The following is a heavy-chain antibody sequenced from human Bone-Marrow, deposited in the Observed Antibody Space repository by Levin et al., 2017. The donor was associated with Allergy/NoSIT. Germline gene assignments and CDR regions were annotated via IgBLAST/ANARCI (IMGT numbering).Heavy chain of an antibody. CDR1: GFTFSSYW. CDR2: IKQDGSEK. V-gene: IGHV3-7*01. Sequence: ETLSLTCAASGFTFSSYWMSWVRQAPGKGLEWVANIKQDGSEKYYVDSVKGRFTISRDNAKNSLYLQMNSLRAEDTAVYYCARAYTYYYDSSGYHFDYWGQGTLVTVSS. CDR3: ARAYTYYYDSSGYHFDY. D-gene: IGHD3-22*01. J-gene: IGHJ4*02.